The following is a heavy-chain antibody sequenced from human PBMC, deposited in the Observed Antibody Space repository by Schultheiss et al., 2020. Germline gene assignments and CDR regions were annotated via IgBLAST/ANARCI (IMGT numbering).Heavy chain of an antibody. CDR3: ASSGYDWDDAFDI. CDR2: IYTTGST. V-gene: IGHV4-61*02. Sequence: SETLSLTCTVSGGSISSGGYYWNWIRQPAGKGLDWIGRIYTTGSTNYNPSLKSRVTISVDRSKNQFSLKLSSVTAADTAVYYCASSGYDWDDAFDIWGQGTMVTVSS. D-gene: IGHD5-12*01. CDR1: GGSISSGGYY. J-gene: IGHJ3*02.